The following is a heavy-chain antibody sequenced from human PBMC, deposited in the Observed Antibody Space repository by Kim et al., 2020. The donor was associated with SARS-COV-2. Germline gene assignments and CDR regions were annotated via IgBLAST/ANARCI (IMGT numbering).Heavy chain of an antibody. D-gene: IGHD2-15*01. V-gene: IGHV1-18*04. J-gene: IGHJ5*02. CDR1: GYTFTSYG. CDR3: ARAIRYCSGGSCYSGSWFDP. Sequence: ASVKVSCKASGYTFTSYGISWVRQAPGQGLEWMGWISAYNGNTNYAQKLQGRVTMTTDTSTSTAYMELRSLRSDDTAVYYCARAIRYCSGGSCYSGSWFDPWGQGTLVTVSS. CDR2: ISAYNGNT.